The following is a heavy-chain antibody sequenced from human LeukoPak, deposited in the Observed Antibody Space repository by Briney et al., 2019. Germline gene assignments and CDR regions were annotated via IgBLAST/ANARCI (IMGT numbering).Heavy chain of an antibody. CDR3: ASSYYYGSGNTVYYGMDV. V-gene: IGHV1-69*04. D-gene: IGHD3-10*01. CDR1: GGTFSSYA. CDR2: IIPILGIA. J-gene: IGHJ6*02. Sequence: ASVKVSCKASGGTFSSYAISWVRQAPGQGLEWMGRIIPILGIANYAQKFQGRVTITADKSTSTAYMELRSLRSDDTAVYYCASSYYYGSGNTVYYGMDVWGQGTTVTVSS.